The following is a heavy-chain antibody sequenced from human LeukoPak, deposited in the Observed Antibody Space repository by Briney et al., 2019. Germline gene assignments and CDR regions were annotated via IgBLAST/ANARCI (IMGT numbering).Heavy chain of an antibody. J-gene: IGHJ6*03. V-gene: IGHV3-48*03. Sequence: PGGSLRLSCAASEFAFSIYEMSGVRQAPGKGLEGVYYITGRVSTLYIPDSVQGRFTICRDNAKNSLYLQMHSLRAEDTAVYYCAREGTPSGSFNYYYYYMDVWGKGTTVTVSS. CDR3: AREGTPSGSFNYYYYYMDV. D-gene: IGHD3-10*01. CDR1: EFAFSIYE. CDR2: ITGRVSTL.